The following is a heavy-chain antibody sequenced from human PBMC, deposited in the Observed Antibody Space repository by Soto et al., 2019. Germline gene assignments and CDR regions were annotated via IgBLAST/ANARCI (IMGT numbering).Heavy chain of an antibody. J-gene: IGHJ4*02. CDR2: INQDGSQK. CDR1: GFTFSSYW. V-gene: IGHV3-7*01. D-gene: IGHD3-3*01. CDR3: ARVWNNGRFDY. Sequence: GGSLRLSCAASGFTFSSYWMSWVRQAPGKGLEWVASINQDGSQKRYLDSVKGRVTISRDNAENSLYVQMHSLRAEDTAVYYCARVWNNGRFDYWGQGTLVTVSS.